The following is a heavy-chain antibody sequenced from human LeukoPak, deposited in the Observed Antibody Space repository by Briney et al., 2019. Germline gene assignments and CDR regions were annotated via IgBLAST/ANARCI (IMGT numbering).Heavy chain of an antibody. Sequence: ASVKVSCKASGYTFTSYAMHWVRQAPGQGLEWMGRINPNSGGTNYAQKFQGRVTMTRDTSISTAYMELSRLRSDDTAVYYCARWFYDFWSGYYIADYWGQGTLVTVSS. V-gene: IGHV1-2*06. J-gene: IGHJ4*02. CDR2: INPNSGGT. D-gene: IGHD3-3*01. CDR3: ARWFYDFWSGYYIADY. CDR1: GYTFTSYA.